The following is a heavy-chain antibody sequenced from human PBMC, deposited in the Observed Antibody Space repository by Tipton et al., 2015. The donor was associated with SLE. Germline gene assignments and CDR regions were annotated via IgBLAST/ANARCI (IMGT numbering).Heavy chain of an antibody. V-gene: IGHV3-48*03. D-gene: IGHD1-20*01. J-gene: IGHJ6*03. CDR1: GFTFSSYE. Sequence: SLRLSCAASGFTFSSYEMNWVRQAPGKGLEWVSYISSSGSTIYYADSVRGRFTISRDNAKNSLYLQMNSLRAEDTAVYYCARDLTGTTSLYYYYYMDVWGKGTTVTVPS. CDR3: ARDLTGTTSLYYYYYMDV. CDR2: ISSSGSTI.